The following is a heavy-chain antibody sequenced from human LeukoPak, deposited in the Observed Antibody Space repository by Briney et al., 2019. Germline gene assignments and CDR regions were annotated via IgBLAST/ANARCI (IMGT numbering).Heavy chain of an antibody. CDR2: MSYDGSNK. CDR3: ARDSVRNQLEPFWFDF. J-gene: IGHJ4*02. Sequence: GGSLRLSCAASGFTFSSYSIHWVRQAAGKGLEWVAVMSYDGSNKYYADSVKGRFTISRDNAKNTLWLQMHSLRAEDTAVYYCARDSVRNQLEPFWFDFWGQGTLVTVSS. V-gene: IGHV3-30*04. CDR1: GFTFSSYS. D-gene: IGHD1-1*01.